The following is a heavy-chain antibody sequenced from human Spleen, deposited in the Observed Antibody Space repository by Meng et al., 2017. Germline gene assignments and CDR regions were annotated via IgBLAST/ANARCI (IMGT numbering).Heavy chain of an antibody. Sequence: SEILSLTCIVSGGSISSYYWSWIRQPPGKGLEWIGYIYNSGSTNHNPSLKSRVTISVDTSKKQFSLKLISVTAADTAVYYCARGSGVYLWDSGFDIWSQGTRVTGSS. D-gene: IGHD1-26*01. V-gene: IGHV4-59*01. J-gene: IGHJ3*02. CDR1: GGSISSYY. CDR3: ARGSGVYLWDSGFDI. CDR2: IYNSGST.